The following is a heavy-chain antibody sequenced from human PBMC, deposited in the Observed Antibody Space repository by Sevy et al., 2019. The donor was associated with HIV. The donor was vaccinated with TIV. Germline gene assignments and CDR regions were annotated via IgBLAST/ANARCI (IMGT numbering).Heavy chain of an antibody. CDR1: GFTFNNAW. D-gene: IGHD3-22*01. Sequence: GGSLRLSCAVSGFTFNNAWMNWVRQAPGTGLQWVGLIKSKIEGETTEYAAPVKGRFTISRDDSKNTLFLQMNSLKIEDTAVYYCATARGYYDRAPFDYWGPGTLVTVSS. CDR2: IKSKIEGETT. J-gene: IGHJ4*02. V-gene: IGHV3-15*01. CDR3: ATARGYYDRAPFDY.